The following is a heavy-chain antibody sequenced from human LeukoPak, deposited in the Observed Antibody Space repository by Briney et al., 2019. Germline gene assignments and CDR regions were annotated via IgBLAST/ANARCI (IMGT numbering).Heavy chain of an antibody. CDR1: GFTFSSYA. CDR3: AGGYGSGSFSA. D-gene: IGHD3-10*01. CDR2: INYSGTS. V-gene: IGHV3-48*03. Sequence: PGGSLRLSCAASGFTFSSYAMSWVRQAPGKGPELIAYINYSGTSYADSVKGRFTISRDNAESSLHLQMNSLRVEDTALYYCAGGYGSGSFSAWGQGTLVTVSS. J-gene: IGHJ5*02.